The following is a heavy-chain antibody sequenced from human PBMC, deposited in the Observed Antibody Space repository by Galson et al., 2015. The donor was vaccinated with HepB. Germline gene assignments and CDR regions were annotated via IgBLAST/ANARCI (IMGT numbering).Heavy chain of an antibody. CDR2: IYPSGDTT. Sequence: SLRLSCAASGLTFSNYAMSWVRQAPGKGLEWVAGIYPSGDTTYYADSVKGRFTISRDDSKNTLYLQMNSLRAEDTAVYFCAKEFCRDDRCNPFDYWGQGTLVTGS. J-gene: IGHJ4*02. CDR3: AKEFCRDDRCNPFDY. D-gene: IGHD2-15*01. V-gene: IGHV3-23*01. CDR1: GLTFSNYA.